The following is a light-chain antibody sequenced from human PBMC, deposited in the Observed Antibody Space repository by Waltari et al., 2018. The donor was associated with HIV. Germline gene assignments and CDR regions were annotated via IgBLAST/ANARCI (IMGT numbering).Light chain of an antibody. CDR2: WAS. V-gene: IGKV4-1*01. J-gene: IGKJ2*01. CDR1: QSLLYSSNNKNY. Sequence: DSLAVSLGETATINCRSSQSLLYSSNNKNYLAWYQHKPGQPPKLLIYWASTRESGVPDRFSGSESGTDFTLTISSLQADDVAVYYCQQYYTTPRTFGQGTKLEIK. CDR3: QQYYTTPRT.